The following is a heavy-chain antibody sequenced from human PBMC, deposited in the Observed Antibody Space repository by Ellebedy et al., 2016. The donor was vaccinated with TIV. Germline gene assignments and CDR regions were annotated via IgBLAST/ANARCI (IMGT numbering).Heavy chain of an antibody. Sequence: PGGSLRLSFAAPGFTVSSNYMSWVRQAPGKGLEWVSVFGGSGVTTYYADSVKGRFTISRDNSKKKVSLQINRLRAEDTAVYYCAKNRGYNYQYYFNLWGRGTLVTVSS. CDR2: FGGSGVTT. J-gene: IGHJ4*02. CDR1: GFTVSSNY. V-gene: IGHV3-23*01. CDR3: AKNRGYNYQYYFNL. D-gene: IGHD5-18*01.